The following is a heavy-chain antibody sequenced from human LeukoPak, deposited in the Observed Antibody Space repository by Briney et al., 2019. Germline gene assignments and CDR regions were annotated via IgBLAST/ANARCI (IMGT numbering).Heavy chain of an antibody. J-gene: IGHJ4*02. CDR3: GRYYDSSGYLG. D-gene: IGHD3-22*01. CDR2: IYHSGST. CDR1: GGSISSSNW. Sequence: SETLSLTCAVSGGSISSSNWWSWVRQPPGKGLEWIGEIYHSGSTNYNPSLKSRVTISVGKSKNQFSLKLSSVTAADTAVYYCGRYYDSSGYLGWGQGTLVTVSS. V-gene: IGHV4-4*02.